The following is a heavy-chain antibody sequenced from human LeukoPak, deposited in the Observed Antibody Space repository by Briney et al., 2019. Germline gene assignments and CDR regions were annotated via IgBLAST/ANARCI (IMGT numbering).Heavy chain of an antibody. D-gene: IGHD6-19*01. CDR1: GGSISSSSYY. CDR3: ARHLSEGGCSSGWYGY. CDR2: VYYSGIT. J-gene: IGHJ4*02. V-gene: IGHV4-39*01. Sequence: SETLSLTCTVSGGSISSSSYYWAWIRQPPGKGLEWIGSVYYSGITHYNPSLKSRLTISVDTSKNQVSLNLTSVTAADTAVYYCARHLSEGGCSSGWYGYWGQGTLVTVSS.